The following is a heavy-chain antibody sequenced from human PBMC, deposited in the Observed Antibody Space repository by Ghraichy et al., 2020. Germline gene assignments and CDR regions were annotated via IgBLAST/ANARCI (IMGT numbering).Heavy chain of an antibody. CDR2: IKSKTDGGTT. J-gene: IGHJ6*02. Sequence: LSLTCAASGFTFSNAWMSWVRQAPGKGLEWVGRIKSKTDGGTTDYAAPVKGRFTISRDDSKNTLYLQMNSLKTEDTAVYYCTTDQVSSSWYYYYGMDVWGQGTTVTVSS. CDR1: GFTFSNAW. V-gene: IGHV3-15*01. CDR3: TTDQVSSSWYYYYGMDV. D-gene: IGHD6-13*01.